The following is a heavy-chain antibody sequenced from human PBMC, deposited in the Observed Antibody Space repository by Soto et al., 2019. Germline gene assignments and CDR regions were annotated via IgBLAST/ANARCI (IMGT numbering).Heavy chain of an antibody. Sequence: GGSLRLSCAASGFAIRDYEMNWVRQAPGKGLEWISYINSGGTSKKYTDSVEGRFTISRDTALNSLYLQMDSLRDEDTAIYYCARENSGDAFDFWGQGILVTVSS. CDR2: INSGGTSK. D-gene: IGHD4-17*01. J-gene: IGHJ4*02. V-gene: IGHV3-48*03. CDR3: ARENSGDAFDF. CDR1: GFAIRDYE.